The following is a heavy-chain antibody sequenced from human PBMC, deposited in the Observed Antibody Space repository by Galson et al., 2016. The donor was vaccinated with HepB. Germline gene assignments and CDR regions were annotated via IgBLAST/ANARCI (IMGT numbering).Heavy chain of an antibody. CDR1: GGSINSGAYY. CDR3: ARVFSPGITVYFYMDV. Sequence: TLSLTCSVSGGSINSGAYYWTWIRQHPGKGLEWIGYIFHTGTIYYNPSLKSRVTISIDTSKNQFSLNLTSMTAADTAVHYCARVFSPGITVYFYMDVWGKGTTVTVSS. CDR2: IFHTGTI. J-gene: IGHJ6*03. V-gene: IGHV4-31*03. D-gene: IGHD1-7*01.